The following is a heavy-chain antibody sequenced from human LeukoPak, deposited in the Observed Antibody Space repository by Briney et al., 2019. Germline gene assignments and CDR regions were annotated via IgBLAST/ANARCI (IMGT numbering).Heavy chain of an antibody. CDR2: ISYDGSDK. J-gene: IGHJ4*02. CDR1: GFTFSSYG. V-gene: IGHV3-30*18. CDR3: AKDISGGDCPDY. Sequence: GGSLRLSCAASGFTFSSYGMHWVRQAPGKGLEWVAVISYDGSDKYYADSVKGRFTISRDNSKNTLYLQMNGLRPEDTAVYYCAKDISGGDCPDYWGQGTLVTVSS. D-gene: IGHD2-21*02.